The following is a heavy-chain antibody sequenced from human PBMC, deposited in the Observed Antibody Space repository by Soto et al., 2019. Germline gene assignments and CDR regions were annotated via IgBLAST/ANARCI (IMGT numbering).Heavy chain of an antibody. D-gene: IGHD6-13*01. J-gene: IGHJ6*02. CDR2: ISYDGSNK. CDR3: AKEVAAAGTYGMDV. CDR1: GFTFSSYG. V-gene: IGHV3-30*18. Sequence: QVQLVESGGGVVQPGRSLRLSCAASGFTFSSYGMHWVRQAPGKGLEWVAVISYDGSNKYYADSVKGRFTISRDNSKTTLYLQMNSLRAEDTAVYYCAKEVAAAGTYGMDVWGQGTTVTVSS.